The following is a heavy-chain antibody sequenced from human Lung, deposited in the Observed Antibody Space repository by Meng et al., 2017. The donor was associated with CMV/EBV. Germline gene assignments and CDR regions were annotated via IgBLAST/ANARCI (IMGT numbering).Heavy chain of an antibody. V-gene: IGHV4-39*02. Sequence: GSLRLXCTVSGGSISSSSYYWGWIRQPPGKGLEWIGSIYYSGSTYYNPSLKSRVTISVDTTKNQFSLKLSSVTAADTAVYYCARDATIFGVVDPYYYGMDVWXQGTXVTVSS. CDR2: IYYSGST. J-gene: IGHJ6*02. CDR3: ARDATIFGVVDPYYYGMDV. CDR1: GGSISSSSYY. D-gene: IGHD3-3*01.